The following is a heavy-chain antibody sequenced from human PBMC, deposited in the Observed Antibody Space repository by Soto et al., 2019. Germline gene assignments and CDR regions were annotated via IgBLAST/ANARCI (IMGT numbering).Heavy chain of an antibody. J-gene: IGHJ4*02. CDR1: GGSLNGYY. CDR2: INHSGST. Sequence: PSETLSLTCAVYGGSLNGYYWNWIRQPPGKGLEWIGEINHSGSTNYNPSLKSRVSISVDTSKKQFSLRLSSVTAADTAVYYCASQRPTVTTFDFWGQGTLVTVSS. D-gene: IGHD4-17*01. CDR3: ASQRPTVTTFDF. V-gene: IGHV4-34*01.